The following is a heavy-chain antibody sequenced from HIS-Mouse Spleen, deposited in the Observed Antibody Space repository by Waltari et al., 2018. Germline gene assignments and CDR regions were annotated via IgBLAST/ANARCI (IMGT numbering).Heavy chain of an antibody. CDR2: IYYSGST. D-gene: IGHD6-13*01. V-gene: IGHV4-39*07. CDR3: AREIPYSSSWYDWYFDL. J-gene: IGHJ2*01. CDR1: GAPFRTSCYS. Sequence: QLQLQESGPGLVKPSETLSPPCTVSGAPFRTSCYSLGWIRQPPGKGLEWLGSIYYSGSTYYNPSLKSRVTIAVDTSKNQFSRKLSSVTAADTAVYYCAREIPYSSSWYDWYFDLWGRGTLVTVSS.